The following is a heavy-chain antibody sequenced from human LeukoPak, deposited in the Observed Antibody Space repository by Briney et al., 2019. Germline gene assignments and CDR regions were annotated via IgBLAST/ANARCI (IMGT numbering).Heavy chain of an antibody. CDR1: GYTFTSYG. V-gene: IGHV1-69*04. D-gene: IGHD6-19*01. CDR2: IIPILGIA. Sequence: GASVKVSCKASGYTFTSYGISWVRQAPGQGLEWMGRIIPILGIANYAQKFQGRVTITADKSTSTAYMELSSLRSEDTAVYYCAREQVSVAGTSAFDIWGQGTMVTVSS. J-gene: IGHJ3*02. CDR3: AREQVSVAGTSAFDI.